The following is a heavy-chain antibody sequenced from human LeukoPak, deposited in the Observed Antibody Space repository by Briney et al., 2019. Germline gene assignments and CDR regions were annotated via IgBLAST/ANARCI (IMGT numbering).Heavy chain of an antibody. CDR2: TNSDGSST. D-gene: IGHD7-27*01. V-gene: IGHV3-74*01. CDR3: ARGSLWGSFDY. J-gene: IGHJ4*02. Sequence: GGSLRLSCAASGFTFSSYWMHWVRQAPGKGLVWVSRTNSDGSSTSYADSVKGRFTISRDNAKNTLYLQMNSLRAEDTAVYYCARGSLWGSFDYWGQGTLVTVSS. CDR1: GFTFSSYW.